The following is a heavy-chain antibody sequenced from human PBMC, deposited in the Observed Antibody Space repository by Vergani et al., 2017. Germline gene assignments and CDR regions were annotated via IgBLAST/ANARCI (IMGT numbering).Heavy chain of an antibody. J-gene: IGHJ6*03. D-gene: IGHD3-9*01. CDR3: ARGPNYDIVTGYYKYYMDV. CDR1: GITFWKFG. V-gene: IGHV3-9*01. Sequence: EVQLLESGGDLVQPGGSLRLSCEASGITFWKFGMHWVRQGPGKGLEWVSGISWNSGAVDYADSVRGRFTISRDNAKNSLFLEMNSLRAEDTAVYYCARGPNYDIVTGYYKYYMDVWGKGTTVTVSS. CDR2: ISWNSGAV.